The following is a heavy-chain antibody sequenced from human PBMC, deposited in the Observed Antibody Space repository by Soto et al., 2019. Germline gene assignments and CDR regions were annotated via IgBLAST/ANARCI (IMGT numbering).Heavy chain of an antibody. V-gene: IGHV4-39*01. Sequence: SETLSLTCTVSGGSISSSSYYWGWIRQPPGKGLEWIGSIYYSGSTYYNPSLKSRVTISVDTSENQFSLKLSSVTAADTAVYYCASCPETDYGEYAVYLETHQKDADAFDIWGQGTMVTVSS. J-gene: IGHJ3*02. CDR3: ASCPETDYGEYAVYLETHQKDADAFDI. D-gene: IGHD4-17*01. CDR2: IYYSGST. CDR1: GGSISSSSYY.